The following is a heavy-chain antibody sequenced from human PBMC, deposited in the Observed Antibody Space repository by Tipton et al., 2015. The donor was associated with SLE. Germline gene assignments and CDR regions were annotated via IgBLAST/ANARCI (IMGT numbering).Heavy chain of an antibody. CDR3: AREHRGYSNSLGY. Sequence: TLSLTCSVSGGSISSSRYYWNWIRQPAGKALEWIGRIYSTGSTNYNPSLQTRVTISVDTSKKQFSLKLSAVTAADTAIYYCAREHRGYSNSLGYWGQGALVTVSS. D-gene: IGHD6-13*01. J-gene: IGHJ1*01. CDR2: IYSTGST. CDR1: GGSISSSRYY. V-gene: IGHV4-61*02.